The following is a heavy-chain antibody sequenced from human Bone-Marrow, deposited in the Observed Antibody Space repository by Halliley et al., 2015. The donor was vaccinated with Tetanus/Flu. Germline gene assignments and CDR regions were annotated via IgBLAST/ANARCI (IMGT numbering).Heavy chain of an antibody. CDR3: ATSPPAHPYYFDS. V-gene: IGHV3-23*01. CDR2: FSAGGGVT. Sequence: LEWVSGFSAGGGVTYYTDSVKGRFTISTDSSRSPLYLHMNSLRAEDTAIYYCATSPPAHPYYFDSWGRGTLVTVSS. J-gene: IGHJ4*02.